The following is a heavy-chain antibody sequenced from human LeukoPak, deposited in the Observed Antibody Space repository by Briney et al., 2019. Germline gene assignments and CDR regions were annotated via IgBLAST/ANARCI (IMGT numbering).Heavy chain of an antibody. J-gene: IGHJ6*02. Sequence: PGGSLRLSCAASGFTFDDYAMHWVRQAPGKGLEWVSLISGDGGSTYYADSVKGRFTISRDNSKNSLYLQMNSLRTEDTALYYCAKDMGYYYDSSGYFNYGMDVWGQGTTVAVSS. V-gene: IGHV3-43*02. D-gene: IGHD3-22*01. CDR1: GFTFDDYA. CDR2: ISGDGGST. CDR3: AKDMGYYYDSSGYFNYGMDV.